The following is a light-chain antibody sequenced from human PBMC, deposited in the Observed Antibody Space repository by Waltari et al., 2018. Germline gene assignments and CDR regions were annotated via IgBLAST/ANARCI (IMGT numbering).Light chain of an antibody. CDR1: RSNIGSNP. J-gene: IGLJ3*02. CDR2: SIH. CDR3: ATWDDSLDCPV. V-gene: IGLV1-44*01. Sequence: QSVLTQPPSASGTPGQRVNISCSGGRSNIGSNPVVWYRQVPGTAPKLLIHSIHKRPSGVPDRFSGSKSGTSASLEISGLQAEDEVDYFCATWDDSLDCPVFGGGTKLTVL.